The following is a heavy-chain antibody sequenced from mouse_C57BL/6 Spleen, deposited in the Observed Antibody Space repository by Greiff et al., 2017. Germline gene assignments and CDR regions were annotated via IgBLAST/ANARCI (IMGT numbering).Heavy chain of an antibody. J-gene: IGHJ4*01. CDR2: IYPGSGNT. CDR1: GYTFTDYY. Sequence: QVQLQQSGAELVRPGASVKLSCKASGYTFTDYYINWVKQRPGPGLEWIARIYPGSGNTYYNEKFKGKATLTAEKSSSTAYMQLSSLTSEDSAVYFCARGGAMDYWGQGTSVTVSS. CDR3: ARGGAMDY. V-gene: IGHV1-76*01.